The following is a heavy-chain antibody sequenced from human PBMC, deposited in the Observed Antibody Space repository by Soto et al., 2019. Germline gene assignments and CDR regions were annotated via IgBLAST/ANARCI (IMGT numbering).Heavy chain of an antibody. J-gene: IGHJ4*02. Sequence: GASVKVSCKASGGTFSSYAISWVRQAPGQGLEWMGGIIPIFGTANYAQKFQGRVTITADESTSTAYMELSSLRSEDTAAYYCAREGGRGNLDYWGQGTLVTVSS. D-gene: IGHD2-15*01. CDR3: AREGGRGNLDY. CDR1: GGTFSSYA. V-gene: IGHV1-69*13. CDR2: IIPIFGTA.